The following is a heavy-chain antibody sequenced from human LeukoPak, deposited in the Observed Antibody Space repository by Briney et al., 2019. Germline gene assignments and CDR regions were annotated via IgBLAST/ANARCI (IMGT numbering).Heavy chain of an antibody. D-gene: IGHD3-3*01. Sequence: GGSLRLSCAGSGFTISSYWMTWVRQTPGKGLEWVANIKQDGSEKYYVDSVKGRFTISRDNAKNSLFLQMNSLRAADTAVYYCGRDRLIGGLDPWGQGTLVTVSS. CDR1: GFTISSYW. J-gene: IGHJ5*02. CDR3: GRDRLIGGLDP. CDR2: IKQDGSEK. V-gene: IGHV3-7*01.